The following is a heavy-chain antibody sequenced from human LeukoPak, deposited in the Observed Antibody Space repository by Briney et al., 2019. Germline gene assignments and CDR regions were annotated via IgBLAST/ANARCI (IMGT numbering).Heavy chain of an antibody. CDR3: ARAPVGATTIDY. V-gene: IGHV4-34*01. D-gene: IGHD1-26*01. CDR2: INHSGST. J-gene: IGHJ4*02. Sequence: SETLSLTCAVYGGSFSGYYWSWIRQPPGKGLEWIGEINHSGSTNYNPFLKSRVTISVDTSKNQFSLKLSSVTAADTAVYYCARAPVGATTIDYWGQGTLVTVSS. CDR1: GGSFSGYY.